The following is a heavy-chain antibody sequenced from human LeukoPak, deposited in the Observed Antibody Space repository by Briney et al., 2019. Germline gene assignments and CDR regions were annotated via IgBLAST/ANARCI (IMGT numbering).Heavy chain of an antibody. CDR1: GFTFSSYE. V-gene: IGHV3-48*03. J-gene: IGHJ3*02. Sequence: EGSLRLSCAASGFTFSSYEMNWVRQAPGKGLEWISYISSSGSTVYYADSVKGRFTISRDNAKNSLYLQMNSLRAEDTAVYYCARSGDYVEDAFDIWGQGTRVTVSS. D-gene: IGHD2-21*02. CDR3: ARSGDYVEDAFDI. CDR2: ISSSGSTV.